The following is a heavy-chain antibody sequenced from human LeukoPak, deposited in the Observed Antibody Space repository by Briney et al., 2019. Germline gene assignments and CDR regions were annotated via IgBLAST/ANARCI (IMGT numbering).Heavy chain of an antibody. D-gene: IGHD6-6*01. CDR2: IYYSGST. J-gene: IGHJ5*02. Sequence: SETLSLTCTVSGGSISSSSYYWGWIRQPPGKGLEWIGSIYYSGSTYYNPSLKSRVTISVDRSKNQFSLKLSSVTAADTAVYYCASLKGIAARQMRGWFDPWGQGTLVTVSS. CDR3: ASLKGIAARQMRGWFDP. CDR1: GGSISSSSYY. V-gene: IGHV4-39*07.